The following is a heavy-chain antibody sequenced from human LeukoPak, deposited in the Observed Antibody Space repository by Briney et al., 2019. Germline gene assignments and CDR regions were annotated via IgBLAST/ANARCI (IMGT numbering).Heavy chain of an antibody. Sequence: GGSLRLSCAASGFTFSSYAMSWVRQAPGKGLEWDSAISGSGGSTYYADSVKGRFTISRDNSKNTLYLQMNSLRAEDTAVYYCAKDRWELLEGNAFDIWGQGTMVTVSS. J-gene: IGHJ3*02. CDR2: ISGSGGST. CDR1: GFTFSSYA. V-gene: IGHV3-23*01. D-gene: IGHD1-26*01. CDR3: AKDRWELLEGNAFDI.